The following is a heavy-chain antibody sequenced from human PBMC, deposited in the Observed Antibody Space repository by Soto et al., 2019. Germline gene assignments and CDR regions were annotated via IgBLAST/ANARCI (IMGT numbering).Heavy chain of an antibody. CDR2: IKSKTDGGTT. Sequence: PGGSLRLSCAASGFTFSNAWMNWVRQAPGKGLEWVGRIKSKTDGGTTDYAAPVKGRFTISRDDSKNTLYLQMNSLKTEDTAVYYCTTEAYYYDSSGYYYSDWIDCWGQGTLVTVSS. CDR1: GFTFSNAW. D-gene: IGHD3-22*01. V-gene: IGHV3-15*07. CDR3: TTEAYYYDSSGYYYSDWIDC. J-gene: IGHJ4*02.